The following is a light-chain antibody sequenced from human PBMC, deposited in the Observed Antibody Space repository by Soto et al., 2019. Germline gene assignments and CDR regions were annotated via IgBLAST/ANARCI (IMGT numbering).Light chain of an antibody. V-gene: IGKV1-5*03. CDR1: QTISSW. J-gene: IGKJ1*01. Sequence: DIQMTQSPSTLSGSVGDRVTITCRASQTISSWLVWYQQKPGKAPKLLSYKASTLKSGVPSRFSGSGSGTELTLPISSLQPDDFATYYCHHYNSYSEAVGPATKV. CDR2: KAS. CDR3: HHYNSYSEA.